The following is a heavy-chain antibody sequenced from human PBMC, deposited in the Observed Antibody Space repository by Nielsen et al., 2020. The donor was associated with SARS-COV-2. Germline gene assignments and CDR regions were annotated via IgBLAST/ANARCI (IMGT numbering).Heavy chain of an antibody. CDR3: ARDGPTRATATDY. J-gene: IGHJ4*02. CDR2: ISYDGVNI. Sequence: GESLKISCAASGFTFKNYGMHWVRQAPGKGLEWVAVISYDGVNIFYGDSVKGRFTISRDNSKNTLFLQMNSLRPEDTAVYFCARDGPTRATATDYWGQGTLVTVS. CDR1: GFTFKNYG. V-gene: IGHV3-30*03. D-gene: IGHD2-2*01.